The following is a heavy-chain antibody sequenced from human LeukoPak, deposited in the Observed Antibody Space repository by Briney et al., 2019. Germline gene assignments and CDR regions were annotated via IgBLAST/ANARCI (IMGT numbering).Heavy chain of an antibody. D-gene: IGHD5-24*01. CDR1: GFTFSSYS. J-gene: IGHJ2*01. Sequence: PGGFLRLSCAASGFTFSSYSMTWVRQAPGKGLEWVSSISSSSSYIYYADSLKGRFTISRDNAKNSLYLQMNSLRAEDTAVYYCARGINYYWYFDLWGRGTLVTVSS. V-gene: IGHV3-21*01. CDR3: ARGINYYWYFDL. CDR2: ISSSSSYI.